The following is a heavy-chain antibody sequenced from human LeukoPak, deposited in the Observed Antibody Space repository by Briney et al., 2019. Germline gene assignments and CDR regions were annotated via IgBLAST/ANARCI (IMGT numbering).Heavy chain of an antibody. V-gene: IGHV3-23*01. CDR3: AKDRSIGTYYTFDH. Sequence: GGSLRLSCAASGFTFTSYAMTWVRQAPGKGLEWVSVISGSGGTTYYADSVKGRFTVSRDNSKNSLYLQMSSLTAADTAVYYCAKDRSIGTYYTFDHWGQGTLVTVSS. J-gene: IGHJ4*02. CDR2: ISGSGGTT. CDR1: GFTFTSYA. D-gene: IGHD1-26*01.